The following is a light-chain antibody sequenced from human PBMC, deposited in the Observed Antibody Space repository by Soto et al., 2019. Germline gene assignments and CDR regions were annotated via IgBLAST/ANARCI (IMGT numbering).Light chain of an antibody. Sequence: QSALTQPASVSGSPGQSITISCTGTSSDVGGYNYVSWYQQHPGKAPKLMIYDVSNRPSGVSNRFSGSKSGNTASLTISGLQAEDEADYYCSSYTSSSTRLNVFGRGTKLTVL. V-gene: IGLV2-14*01. CDR1: SSDVGGYNY. CDR3: SSYTSSSTRLNV. J-gene: IGLJ2*01. CDR2: DVS.